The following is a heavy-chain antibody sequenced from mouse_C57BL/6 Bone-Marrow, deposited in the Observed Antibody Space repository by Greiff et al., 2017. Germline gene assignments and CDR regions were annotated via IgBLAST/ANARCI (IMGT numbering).Heavy chain of an antibody. J-gene: IGHJ3*01. Sequence: EVLLVESGGGLVKPGGSLKLSCAASGFTFSSYAMSWVRQTPEKSLEWVATISDGGSYTNYPDNVKGRVTITRDNAQNTLYLQLSHLKSEDTAMYYCARGPIYYYPWFAYWGQGTLVTVSA. CDR2: ISDGGSYT. D-gene: IGHD1-1*01. CDR1: GFTFSSYA. V-gene: IGHV5-4*01. CDR3: ARGPIYYYPWFAY.